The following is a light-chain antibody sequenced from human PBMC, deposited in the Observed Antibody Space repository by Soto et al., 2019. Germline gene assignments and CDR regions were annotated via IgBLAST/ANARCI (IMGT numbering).Light chain of an antibody. J-gene: IGLJ1*01. V-gene: IGLV2-14*01. Sequence: QSALTQPASVSGSPGQSITISCTGTSSDVGGYNYVSWYQLHPGKAPKLMVYEVSNRPSGVSNRFSGSKSGNTASLTISGLQAEDEPDYYCSSYTSSTAYVFGTGTKVTVL. CDR3: SSYTSSTAYV. CDR2: EVS. CDR1: SSDVGGYNY.